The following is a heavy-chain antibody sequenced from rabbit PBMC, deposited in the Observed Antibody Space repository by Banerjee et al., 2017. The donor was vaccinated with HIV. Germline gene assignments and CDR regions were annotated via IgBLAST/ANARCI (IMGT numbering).Heavy chain of an antibody. CDR2: INTSSGNT. V-gene: IGHV1S45*01. D-gene: IGHD4-1*01. J-gene: IGHJ4*01. CDR3: ARDLAGVIGWNFDL. CDR1: GSSLGDNSV. Sequence: QEQLEESGGDRVNPGGSRPPPCTPSGSSLGDNSVMAGSGQAPGKGLEWIGCINTSSGNTVYASWAKGRFTISKTSSTTVTLQMTSLTAADTATYFCARDLAGVIGWNFDLWGPGTLVTVS.